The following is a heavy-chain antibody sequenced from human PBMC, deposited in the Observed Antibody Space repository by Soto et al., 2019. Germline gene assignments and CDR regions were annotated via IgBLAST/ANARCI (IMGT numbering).Heavy chain of an antibody. D-gene: IGHD6-13*01. Sequence: SETLSLTCAVYGGSFSGYYWSWIRQPPGKGLEWIGEINHSGSTNYNPSLKSRVTISVDTSKNQFSLKLSSVTAADTAVYYCARAEWYSSSWYNYYYYYGMDVWGQGTTVTVS. CDR1: GGSFSGYY. CDR3: ARAEWYSSSWYNYYYYYGMDV. CDR2: INHSGST. J-gene: IGHJ6*02. V-gene: IGHV4-34*01.